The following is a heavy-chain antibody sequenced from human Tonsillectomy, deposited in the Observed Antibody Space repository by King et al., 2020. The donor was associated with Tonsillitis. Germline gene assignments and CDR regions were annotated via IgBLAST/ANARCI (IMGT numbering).Heavy chain of an antibody. J-gene: IGHJ4*02. Sequence: QLVQSGAEVKKPGASVKVSCKASGYTFTSYGISWVRQAPGQGLEWMGWFCAYNGNTNYAQKLQGRVTMTTDTSTSTAYMELRGLRSDDTAVYYCARGPYYYDSSGYFDYWGQGTLVTVSS. V-gene: IGHV1-18*01. CDR1: GYTFTSYG. CDR2: FCAYNGNT. D-gene: IGHD3-22*01. CDR3: ARGPYYYDSSGYFDY.